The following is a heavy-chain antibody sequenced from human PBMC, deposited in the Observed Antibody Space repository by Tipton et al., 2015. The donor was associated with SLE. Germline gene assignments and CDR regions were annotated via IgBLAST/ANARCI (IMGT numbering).Heavy chain of an antibody. Sequence: TLSLTCTVSGGSISSGSYYWGWIRQPPGKGLEWIGSIYHSGSAYYNPSLKSRVTISVDTSKNQFSLNLTPVTAADTALYYCAREDNYYWYFDLWGRGTLVTVSS. CDR1: GGSISSGSYY. CDR2: IYHSGSA. J-gene: IGHJ2*01. V-gene: IGHV4-39*07. D-gene: IGHD2-15*01. CDR3: AREDNYYWYFDL.